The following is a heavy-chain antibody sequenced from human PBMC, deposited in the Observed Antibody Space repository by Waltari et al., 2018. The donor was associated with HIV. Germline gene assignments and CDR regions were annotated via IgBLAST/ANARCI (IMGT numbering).Heavy chain of an antibody. CDR2: IWYDGSNK. V-gene: IGHV3-33*01. Sequence: QVQLVESGGGVVQPGRSLRLSCAASGFTFSSYGMHWVRPAPGKGLEWVAVIWYDGSNKYYADSVKGRFTISRDNSKNTLYLQMNSLRAEDTAVYYCARAGAVAGTGLGWYFDLWGRGTLVTVSS. D-gene: IGHD6-19*01. CDR3: ARAGAVAGTGLGWYFDL. CDR1: GFTFSSYG. J-gene: IGHJ2*01.